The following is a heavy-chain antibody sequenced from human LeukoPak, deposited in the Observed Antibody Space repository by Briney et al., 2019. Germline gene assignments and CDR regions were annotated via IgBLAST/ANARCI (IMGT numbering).Heavy chain of an antibody. D-gene: IGHD3-10*01. V-gene: IGHV4-39*01. J-gene: IGHJ4*02. CDR1: GGSFSGYY. Sequence: SETLSLTCAVYGGSFSGYYWGWIRQPPGKGLEWIGSIYYSGSTYYNPSLKSRVTISVDTSKNQFSLKLSSVTAADTAVYYCARFSQQYYYGSGSYSRVIDYWGQGTLVTVSS. CDR3: ARFSQQYYYGSGSYSRVIDY. CDR2: IYYSGST.